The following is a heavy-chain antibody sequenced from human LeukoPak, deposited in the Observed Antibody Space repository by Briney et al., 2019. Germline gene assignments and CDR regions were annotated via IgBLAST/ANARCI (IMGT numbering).Heavy chain of an antibody. V-gene: IGHV4-61*02. CDR3: ARRLIFDY. J-gene: IGHJ4*02. CDR1: GGSISSGSYY. Sequence: SETLPLTCTVSGGSISSGSYYWSWIRQPAGKGLEWIGRIYTSGSTNYNPSLKSRVTISVDTSKNQFSLKLSSVTAADTAVYYCARRLIFDYWGQGTLVTVSS. D-gene: IGHD2-21*01. CDR2: IYTSGST.